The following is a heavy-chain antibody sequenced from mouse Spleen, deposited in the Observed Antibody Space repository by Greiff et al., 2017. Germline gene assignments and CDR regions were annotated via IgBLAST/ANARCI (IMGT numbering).Heavy chain of an antibody. CDR1: GYTFTSYW. CDR3: ARSYYGSSYEGFAY. Sequence: QVQLQQSDAELVKPGASVKLSCKASGYTFTSYWMDWVKQRPGQGLEWIGNIYPSDSETHYNQKFKDKATLTVDKSSSTAYMQLSSLTSEDSAVYYCARSYYGSSYEGFAYWGQGTLVTVSA. V-gene: IGHV1-61*01. J-gene: IGHJ3*01. CDR2: IYPSDSET. D-gene: IGHD1-1*01.